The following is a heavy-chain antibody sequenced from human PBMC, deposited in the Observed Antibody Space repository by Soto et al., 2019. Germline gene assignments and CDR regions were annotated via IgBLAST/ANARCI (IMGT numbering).Heavy chain of an antibody. J-gene: IGHJ6*02. CDR3: ASAGGTWPMDNYYYGMDV. V-gene: IGHV1-69*02. CDR2: IIPILGIT. CDR1: GATFSNYS. Sequence: QVQLEQSGAEVKKPGSSAKVSCKVSGATFSNYSISWVRQAPGQGLEWMGRIIPILGITNYAQKFQGRVTINADTSTSTAYMVLSSLTSEDTAAYYCASAGGTWPMDNYYYGMDVWGQGTTVTVSS. D-gene: IGHD3-16*01.